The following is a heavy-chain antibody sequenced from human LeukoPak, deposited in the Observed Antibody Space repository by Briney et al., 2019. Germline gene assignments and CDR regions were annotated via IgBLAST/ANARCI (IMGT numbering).Heavy chain of an antibody. CDR3: APAPKINHLAY. V-gene: IGHV3-23*01. CDR2: ISGSGGST. J-gene: IGHJ4*02. CDR1: GFTFSSYW. D-gene: IGHD1-14*01. Sequence: PGGSLRLSCAASGFTFSSYWMSWVRQAPGKGLEWVSAISGSGGSTYYADSVKGRFTISRDNSKNTLYLQMNSLRAEDTAVYYCAPAPKINHLAYWGQGTLVTVSS.